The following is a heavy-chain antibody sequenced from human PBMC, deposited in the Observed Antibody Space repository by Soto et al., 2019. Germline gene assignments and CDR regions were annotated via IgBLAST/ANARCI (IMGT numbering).Heavy chain of an antibody. V-gene: IGHV3-11*01. CDR2: VSGSGSTI. J-gene: IGHJ4*02. CDR1: GFTFSDYY. D-gene: IGHD1-26*01. Sequence: QVQLVESGGDLVKPGGSLRLSCAASGFTFSDYYMTWIRQAPGKGLEWVSYVSGSGSTIHYADSVKGRFTISRDNAKNSVSLQINSLRAEDTAVYYCAGGRTASVSGSYPFDYWGQGTLVTVSS. CDR3: AGGRTASVSGSYPFDY.